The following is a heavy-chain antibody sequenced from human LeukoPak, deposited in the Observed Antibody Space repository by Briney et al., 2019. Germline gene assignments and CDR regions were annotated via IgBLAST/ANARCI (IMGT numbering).Heavy chain of an antibody. CDR3: ARIEGYSYGYNY. D-gene: IGHD5-18*01. CDR1: GGSVSGTGYY. V-gene: IGHV4-61*08. CDR2: IYYSGST. J-gene: IGHJ4*02. Sequence: PSETLSLTCSVSGGSVSGTGYYWGWIRQPPGKGLEWIGYIYYSGSTNYNPSLKSRVTISVDTSKNQFSLKLSSVTAADTAVYYCARIEGYSYGYNYWGQGTLVTVSS.